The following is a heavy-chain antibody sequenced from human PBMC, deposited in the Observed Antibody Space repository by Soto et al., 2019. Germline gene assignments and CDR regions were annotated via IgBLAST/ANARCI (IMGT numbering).Heavy chain of an antibody. CDR2: IIPIFDTT. CDR1: GGTFSNYA. V-gene: IGHV1-69*01. J-gene: IGHJ6*02. Sequence: QVQLVQSGAEVKKPGSSVKVSCKASGGTFSNYAFSWVRQVPGQGLEWMGGIIPIFDTTNYAQKFQGRVTITADESTSTTYMELSSLRYDDTAVFYCARDMIPAAISYRYYAMDVWGQGTTVTVSS. D-gene: IGHD2-2*01. CDR3: ARDMIPAAISYRYYAMDV.